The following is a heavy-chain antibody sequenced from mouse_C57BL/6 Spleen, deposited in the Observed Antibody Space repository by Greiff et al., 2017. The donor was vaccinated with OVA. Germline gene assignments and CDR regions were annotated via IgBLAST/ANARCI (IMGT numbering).Heavy chain of an antibody. Sequence: EVMLVESEGGLVQPGSSMKLSCTASGFTFSDYYMAWVRQVPEKGLEWVANINYDGSSTYYLDSLKSRFIISSDNAKNILYLQMSSLKSEDTATYYCARGLAGTGFDYWGQGTTLTVSS. D-gene: IGHD4-1*01. CDR1: GFTFSDYY. V-gene: IGHV5-16*01. J-gene: IGHJ2*01. CDR2: INYDGSST. CDR3: ARGLAGTGFDY.